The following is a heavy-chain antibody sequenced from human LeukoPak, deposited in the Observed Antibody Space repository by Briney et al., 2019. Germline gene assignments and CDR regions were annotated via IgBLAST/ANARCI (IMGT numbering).Heavy chain of an antibody. D-gene: IGHD1-26*01. CDR2: INHSGST. J-gene: IGHJ5*02. V-gene: IGHV4-34*01. CDR3: ARGGSGELLLYNWFDP. CDR1: GGSFSGYY. Sequence: XSETLSLTCAXYGGSFSGYYWSWIRQPPGKGLEWIGEINHSGSTNYNPSLKSRVTISVDTSKNQFSLKLSSVTAADTAVYYCARGGSGELLLYNWFDPWGQGTLVTVSS.